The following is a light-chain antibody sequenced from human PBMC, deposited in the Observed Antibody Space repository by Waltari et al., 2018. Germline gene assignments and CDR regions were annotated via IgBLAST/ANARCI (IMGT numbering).Light chain of an antibody. V-gene: IGLV8-61*01. CDR2: KAN. J-gene: IGLJ3*02. Sequence: QTVVTQEPSLSVSPGGPVPLTCAWSSGSPRTPFYAPWYQQTPGQAPRTLVYKANARSSGVPDRFSGSILGNTAALTITGAQADDESDYYCALYMGSGIWVFGGGTRLTVL. CDR3: ALYMGSGIWV. CDR1: SGSPRTPFY.